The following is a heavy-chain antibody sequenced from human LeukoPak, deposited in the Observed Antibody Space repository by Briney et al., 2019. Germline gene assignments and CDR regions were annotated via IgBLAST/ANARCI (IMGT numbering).Heavy chain of an antibody. Sequence: PGGSLRLSCAASGFTFASYAMTWVRQAPGKGLEWVSSISADGSTYYADSVKGRFTISRDNSRDTFFPEMNSLRAEDTALYYCVACSSASCYGDRFDPWGQGTLVTVSS. D-gene: IGHD2-2*01. CDR1: GFTFASYA. CDR2: ISADGST. CDR3: VACSSASCYGDRFDP. V-gene: IGHV3-23*01. J-gene: IGHJ5*02.